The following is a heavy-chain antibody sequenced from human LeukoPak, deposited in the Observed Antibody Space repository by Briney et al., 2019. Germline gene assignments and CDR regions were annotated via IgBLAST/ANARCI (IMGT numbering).Heavy chain of an antibody. D-gene: IGHD5-18*01. CDR2: IKEDGSDK. Sequence: GGSLRLSCAASGFIFSTYWMAWVRQAPGKGLEWVANIKEDGSDKNYVVSMKGRFTISRDNAKNSLYLQMNSLRAEDTAVYYCARDAGYGYDRFDYWGQGTQVTVSS. CDR3: ARDAGYGYDRFDY. CDR1: GFIFSTYW. J-gene: IGHJ4*02. V-gene: IGHV3-7*01.